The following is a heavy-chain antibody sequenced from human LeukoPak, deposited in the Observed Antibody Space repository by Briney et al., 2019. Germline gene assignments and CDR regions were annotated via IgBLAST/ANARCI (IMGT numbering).Heavy chain of an antibody. D-gene: IGHD2-2*01. J-gene: IGHJ4*02. CDR3: TTLIVVVPAAIDY. V-gene: IGHV3-49*03. Sequence: GGSLRLSCTAYGFTFGDYAMSWIRQAPGKGLEWVGFIRSKAYGGTTEYAASVKGRFTISRDDSKSIAYLQMNSLKTEDTAVYYCTTLIVVVPAAIDYWGQGTLVTVSS. CDR1: GFTFGDYA. CDR2: IRSKAYGGTT.